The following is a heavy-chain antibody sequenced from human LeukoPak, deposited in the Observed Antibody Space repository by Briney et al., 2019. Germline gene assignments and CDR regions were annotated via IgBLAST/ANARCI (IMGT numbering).Heavy chain of an antibody. D-gene: IGHD6-13*01. CDR1: GYTFTSYD. Sequence: ASVKVSCKASGYTFTSYDINWVRQATGQGLEWMGWMNPNSGNTGYAQKFQGRVTMTRNTSISTAYMELSSLRSEDAAVYYCVRSIAAAARRRYYYYYMDVWGKGTTVTVSS. CDR3: VRSIAAAARRRYYYYYMDV. J-gene: IGHJ6*03. CDR2: MNPNSGNT. V-gene: IGHV1-8*01.